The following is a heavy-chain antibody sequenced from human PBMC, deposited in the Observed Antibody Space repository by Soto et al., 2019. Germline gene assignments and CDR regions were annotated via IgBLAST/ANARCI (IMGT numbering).Heavy chain of an antibody. J-gene: IGHJ5*02. Sequence: SETLSLTCSVSSGSISSYYWSWIRQPPGKGLEWIGYVYYSGSTNYNPSLKSRVTISIDTSKNQFSLRLSSVTAADTAVYYCARVGPWVPYYYDSSPYTFENWFDPWGQGTLVTVSS. CDR2: VYYSGST. CDR1: SGSISSYY. D-gene: IGHD3-22*01. CDR3: ARVGPWVPYYYDSSPYTFENWFDP. V-gene: IGHV4-59*01.